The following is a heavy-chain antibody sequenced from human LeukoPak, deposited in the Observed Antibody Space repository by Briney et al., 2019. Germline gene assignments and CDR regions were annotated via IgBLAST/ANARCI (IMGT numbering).Heavy chain of an antibody. Sequence: GRSLRLSCAASVFTFSSYAMHWVRQAPGKGLEWVAVISFDGSDKYYADSVKGRFTISRDNSKNTLYLQTNSLRAEDTAVYYCARDQHSEIGVGANDYWGQGTLVTVSS. CDR1: VFTFSSYA. CDR2: ISFDGSDK. D-gene: IGHD1-26*01. CDR3: ARDQHSEIGVGANDY. J-gene: IGHJ4*02. V-gene: IGHV3-30-3*01.